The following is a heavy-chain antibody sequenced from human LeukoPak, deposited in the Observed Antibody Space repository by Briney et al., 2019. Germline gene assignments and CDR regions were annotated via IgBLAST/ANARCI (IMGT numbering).Heavy chain of an antibody. CDR2: ISAYNGNT. D-gene: IGHD2-8*01. CDR3: ASSAGGLMRFDI. CDR1: GYTFTSYG. J-gene: IGHJ3*02. V-gene: IGHV1-18*01. Sequence: ASVKVSCKASGYTFTSYGISWVRQAPGQGLEWMGWISAYNGNTNYAQKLQGRVTMTTDTSTSTAYMELRSLRSDDTAMYYCASSAGGLMRFDIWGQGTMVTVSS.